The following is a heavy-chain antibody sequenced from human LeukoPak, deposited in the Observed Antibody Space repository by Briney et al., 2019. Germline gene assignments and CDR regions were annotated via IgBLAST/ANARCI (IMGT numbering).Heavy chain of an antibody. J-gene: IGHJ4*02. CDR1: GGSISSYY. CDR3: ADDYNNYWVY. D-gene: IGHD4-11*01. CDR2: IFYSGST. V-gene: IGHV4-39*01. Sequence: SETLSLTCTVSGGSISSYYWGWIRQPPGKGLEWIGSIFYSGSTYYNPSLKSRVTITVDTPKNQFSLKLNSVTAADTAVYYCADDYNNYWVYWGQGTLVTVSS.